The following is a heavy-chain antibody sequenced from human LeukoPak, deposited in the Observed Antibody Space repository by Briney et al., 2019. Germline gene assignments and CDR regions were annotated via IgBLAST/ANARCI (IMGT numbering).Heavy chain of an antibody. J-gene: IGHJ4*02. CDR3: ARDYYGSGSLDY. D-gene: IGHD3-10*01. CDR1: GYTFTSCG. Sequence: ASVKVSCKASGYTFTSCGISWARQAPGQGLEWMGWISAYNGNTNYAQKLQGRVTMTTDTSTSTAYMELRSLRSDDTAVYYCARDYYGSGSLDYWGQGTLVTVSS. CDR2: ISAYNGNT. V-gene: IGHV1-18*01.